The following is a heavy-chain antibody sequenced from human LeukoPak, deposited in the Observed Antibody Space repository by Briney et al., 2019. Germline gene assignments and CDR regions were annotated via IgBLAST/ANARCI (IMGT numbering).Heavy chain of an antibody. V-gene: IGHV4-30-4*08. D-gene: IGHD6-19*01. J-gene: IGHJ4*02. CDR3: ARDRQWLFDY. CDR1: GGSISGGDYY. Sequence: SQTLSLTCTVSGGSISGGDYYWSWIRQPPGKGLEWIGYIYYSGSAYYNPSLKSRVAISVDTSKNQFSLKLSSVTAADTAVYYCARDRQWLFDYWGQGTLVTVSS. CDR2: IYYSGSA.